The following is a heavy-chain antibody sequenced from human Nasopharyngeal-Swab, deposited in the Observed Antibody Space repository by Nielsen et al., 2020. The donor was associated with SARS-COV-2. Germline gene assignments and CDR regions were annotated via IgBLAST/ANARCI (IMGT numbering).Heavy chain of an antibody. Sequence: GGSLRLSCAASGFTFSSYWMSWVRQAPGKGLEWVANIKQDGSEKYYVDSVKGRFTISRDNAKNSLYLQMNSLRAEDTAVYYCARLMVRGVYYFDYWGQGTLATVSS. V-gene: IGHV3-7*01. CDR1: GFTFSSYW. J-gene: IGHJ4*02. CDR2: IKQDGSEK. CDR3: ARLMVRGVYYFDY. D-gene: IGHD3-10*01.